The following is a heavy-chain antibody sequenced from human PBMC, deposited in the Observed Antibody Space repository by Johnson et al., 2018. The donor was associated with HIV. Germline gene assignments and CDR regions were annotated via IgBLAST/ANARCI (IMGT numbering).Heavy chain of an antibody. CDR2: ISYDGSNK. J-gene: IGHJ3*02. D-gene: IGHD6-13*01. Sequence: QMLLVESGGGVVQPGRSLRLSCAASGFTFSSYAMHWVRQAPGKGLEWVAVISYDGSNKYYADSVKGRFTISRDSSKNTLYLQMNSLRADDTALYYCARGGAGIAAAEDAFDIWGQGTVVTVSS. V-gene: IGHV3-30*04. CDR1: GFTFSSYA. CDR3: ARGGAGIAAAEDAFDI.